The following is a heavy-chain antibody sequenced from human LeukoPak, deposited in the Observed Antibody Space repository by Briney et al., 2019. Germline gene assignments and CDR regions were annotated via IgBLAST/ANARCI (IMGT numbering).Heavy chain of an antibody. D-gene: IGHD2-2*01. CDR3: ARGVVPAAKDAFDI. CDR2: IYYSGST. V-gene: IGHV4-59*01. CDR1: GGSISSYY. J-gene: IGHJ3*02. Sequence: SETLSLTCTVSGGSISSYYWSWIRQPPGKGLEWIGYIYYSGSTNYNPSLKSRVTISVDTSKNQFSLKLSSVTAADTAVYYCARGVVPAAKDAFDIWGQGTMVTVSS.